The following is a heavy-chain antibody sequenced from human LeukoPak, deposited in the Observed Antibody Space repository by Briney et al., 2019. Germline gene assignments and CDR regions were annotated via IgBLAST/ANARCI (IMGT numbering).Heavy chain of an antibody. Sequence: SGTLSLTCAVSGGSITSINWWNWVRQPPGKGLEWIGETHHGGSTKYNPSLKSRLTISVDTSKNQFSLKLSSVTAADTAVYYCARVPRPPYSIRGNYFDYWGQGTLVTVSS. CDR3: ARVPRPPYSIRGNYFDY. J-gene: IGHJ4*02. CDR1: GGSITSINW. CDR2: THHGGST. D-gene: IGHD6-13*01. V-gene: IGHV4-4*02.